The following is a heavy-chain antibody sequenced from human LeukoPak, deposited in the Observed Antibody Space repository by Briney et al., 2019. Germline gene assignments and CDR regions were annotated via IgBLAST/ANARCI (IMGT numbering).Heavy chain of an antibody. CDR2: IYSGGST. CDR1: GFTVSSNY. V-gene: IGHV3-53*05. D-gene: IGHD5-12*01. Sequence: GGSLRLSCAASGFTVSSNYMSWVRQAPGKGLEWVSVIYSGGSTYYADSVKGRFTISRDNSKNTLYLQMNSLRAEDTAVYYCAKSGYDFGGWFDPWGRGTLVTVSS. J-gene: IGHJ5*02. CDR3: AKSGYDFGGWFDP.